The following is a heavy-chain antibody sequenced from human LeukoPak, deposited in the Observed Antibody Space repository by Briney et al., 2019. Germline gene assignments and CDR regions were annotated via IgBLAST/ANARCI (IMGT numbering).Heavy chain of an antibody. CDR3: ARDARLWSFDY. Sequence: PGGSLRLSCAGTRFIFSSYYLSWVRQAPGKGLEWVAVISYDGSNKYYADSVKGRFTISRDNSKNTLYLQMNSLRAEDTAVYYCARDARLWSFDYWGQGTLVTVSS. CDR1: RFIFSSYY. J-gene: IGHJ4*02. D-gene: IGHD3-10*01. V-gene: IGHV3-30*04. CDR2: ISYDGSNK.